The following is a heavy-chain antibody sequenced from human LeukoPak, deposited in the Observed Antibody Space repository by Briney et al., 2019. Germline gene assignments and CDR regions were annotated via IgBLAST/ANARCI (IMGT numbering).Heavy chain of an antibody. J-gene: IGHJ5*02. CDR3: ARGPCGGDCYKNWFDP. D-gene: IGHD2-21*02. CDR2: ISAYNGNT. V-gene: IGHV1-18*01. CDR1: GYTFTSYG. Sequence: ASVKVSCKASGYTFTSYGISWVRQAPGQGLEWMGWISAYNGNTNYAQKLQGRVTMTTDTSTSTAYMELRSLRSEDTAVYYCARGPCGGDCYKNWFDPWGQGTLVTVSS.